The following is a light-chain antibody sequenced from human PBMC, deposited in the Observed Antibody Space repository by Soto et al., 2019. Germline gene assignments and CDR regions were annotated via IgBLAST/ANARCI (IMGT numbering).Light chain of an antibody. J-gene: IGKJ1*01. Sequence: QLTQSPSSLSASVGDRVTITCRASQDIAIYLAWYQQKPGEAPKLLIYAASTLYGGVPSRFSGSGSGTDFALTITSRQDEDFATYYCHQRQSWSRTFGQGTKVDI. CDR1: QDIAIY. CDR2: AAS. CDR3: HQRQSWSRT. V-gene: IGKV1-9*01.